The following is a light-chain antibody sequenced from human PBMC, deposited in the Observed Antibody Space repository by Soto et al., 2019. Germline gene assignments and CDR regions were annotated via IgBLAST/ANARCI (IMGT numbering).Light chain of an antibody. V-gene: IGKV3-20*01. CDR2: GAS. CDR3: QQYGGSSWT. CDR1: QSVSSSY. Sequence: EVVLTQSPGTLSLSPGERASLSCRASQSVSSSYFAWYQQKPGQAPRLLIYGASSRATGIPDRFSGSGSGTDFTLTISRLEPEDFAVYYCQQYGGSSWTFGQGTKVDIK. J-gene: IGKJ1*01.